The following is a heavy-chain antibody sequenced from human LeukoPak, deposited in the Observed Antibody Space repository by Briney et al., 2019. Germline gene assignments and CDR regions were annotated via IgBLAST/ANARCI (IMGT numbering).Heavy chain of an antibody. CDR1: GGSISNSNW. Sequence: SETLSLTCSVSGGSISNSNWWSWVRQPPGKGLEWIGEIFHSGSTNYNPSLKSRVTISVDKSKNQFSLKLSSVTAADTAMYYCARKLISYYSGSGSDHCDYWGQGALVIVSS. J-gene: IGHJ4*02. V-gene: IGHV4-4*02. CDR2: IFHSGST. D-gene: IGHD3-10*01. CDR3: ARKLISYYSGSGSDHCDY.